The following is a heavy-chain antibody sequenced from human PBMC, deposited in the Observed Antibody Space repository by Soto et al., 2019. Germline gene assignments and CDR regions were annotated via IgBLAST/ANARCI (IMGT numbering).Heavy chain of an antibody. J-gene: IGHJ3*02. Sequence: ASVKVSSKASGYTFTNYYMHWVRQAPVQGLEWMGWMNPRSGGTKYAQAFQDRVTMTRDASISTAYMEVTSLRHGDTAVYYCAREGTTVTTWDAFDIWGQGTMVTVSS. D-gene: IGHD4-17*01. V-gene: IGHV1-2*02. CDR3: AREGTTVTTWDAFDI. CDR1: GYTFTNYY. CDR2: MNPRSGGT.